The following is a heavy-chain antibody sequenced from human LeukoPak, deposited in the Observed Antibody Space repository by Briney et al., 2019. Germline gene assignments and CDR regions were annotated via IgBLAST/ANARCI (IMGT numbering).Heavy chain of an antibody. D-gene: IGHD2-15*01. V-gene: IGHV3-49*03. CDR3: TADIVVVVAASFDY. CDR1: GFTFGDYA. CDR2: IRSKAYGGTT. J-gene: IGHJ4*02. Sequence: GGSLRLSCTASGFTFGDYAVSWFPQAPGKGREGGGFIRSKAYGGTTEYAASVKGRFTISRDDSKSIAYLQMNSLKTEDTAVYYCTADIVVVVAASFDYWGQGTLVTVSS.